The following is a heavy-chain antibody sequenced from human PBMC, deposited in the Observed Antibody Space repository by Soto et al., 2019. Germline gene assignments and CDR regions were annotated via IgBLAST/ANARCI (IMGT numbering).Heavy chain of an antibody. CDR1: XFTXXSYA. J-gene: IGHJ5*02. V-gene: IGHV3-30-3*01. CDR3: ARDPGYSGRRYNWFDP. Sequence: GGSLXXXXAXAXFTXXSYAXXXVRXXXXXGHQCVAVISYDGSNKYYADSVKGRFTISRDNSKNTLYLQMNSLRAEDTAVYYCARDPGYSGRRYNWFDPWGQGTLVTVSS. D-gene: IGHD2-15*01. CDR2: ISYDGSNK.